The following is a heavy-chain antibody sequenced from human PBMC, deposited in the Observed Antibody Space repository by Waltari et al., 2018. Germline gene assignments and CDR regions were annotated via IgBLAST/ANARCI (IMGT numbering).Heavy chain of an antibody. Sequence: QVQLQESGPGLVKPSETLSLTCSVSGGAISSHYWSWIRQPPGKGLEWIGHIDDSGRTNYNPSLKSRVTISADTSKNQVSLKLNSVTTADTAVYYCVRLEVEEVSNWYFDLWGRGTLVTVSS. D-gene: IGHD2-15*01. CDR1: GGAISSHY. J-gene: IGHJ2*01. CDR2: IDDSGRT. V-gene: IGHV4-59*11. CDR3: VRLEVEEVSNWYFDL.